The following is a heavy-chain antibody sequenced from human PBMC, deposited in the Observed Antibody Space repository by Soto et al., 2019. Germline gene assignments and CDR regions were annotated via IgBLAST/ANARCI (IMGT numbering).Heavy chain of an antibody. CDR1: GDSVSSNSAA. J-gene: IGHJ4*02. V-gene: IGHV6-1*01. CDR2: TYYRSKWYN. D-gene: IGHD1-1*01. Sequence: PSHTLSLPCAISGDSVSSNSAAWNWIRQSPSRGLEWLGRTYYRSKWYNDYAGSAKSRIIINPDTSKNQYSLQLNSVTPEDTAVYYCAMGTGTFEYWGQGILVT. CDR3: AMGTGTFEY.